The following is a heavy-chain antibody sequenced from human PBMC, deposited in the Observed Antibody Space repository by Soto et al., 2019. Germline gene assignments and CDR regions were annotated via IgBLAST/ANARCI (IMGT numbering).Heavy chain of an antibody. J-gene: IGHJ6*02. CDR2: ISGGGDVT. Sequence: GGSLRLSCAASGLSLNKYAMNWVRQTPGKGLEWVSAISGGGDVTYYAGSVEGRFTISRDNSKNTVFLQMNSLRAEDTAVYYCARDLEYYDSSGYYKRYYYGMDVWGQGTTVTVSS. CDR3: ARDLEYYDSSGYYKRYYYGMDV. V-gene: IGHV3-23*01. CDR1: GLSLNKYA. D-gene: IGHD3-22*01.